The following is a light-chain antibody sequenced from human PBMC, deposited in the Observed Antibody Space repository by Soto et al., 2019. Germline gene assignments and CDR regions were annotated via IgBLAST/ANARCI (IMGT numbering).Light chain of an antibody. CDR3: CSYAGSYAYV. Sequence: QSVLTQPRSVSGSPEQSVTISCTGTSSDVGGYNYVSWYQQHPGKAPKLIIYDVSKRPSGVPDRFSGSKSGNTASLTISGLQAEDEADYYCCSYAGSYAYVFGTGTKVTVL. V-gene: IGLV2-11*01. CDR1: SSDVGGYNY. J-gene: IGLJ1*01. CDR2: DVS.